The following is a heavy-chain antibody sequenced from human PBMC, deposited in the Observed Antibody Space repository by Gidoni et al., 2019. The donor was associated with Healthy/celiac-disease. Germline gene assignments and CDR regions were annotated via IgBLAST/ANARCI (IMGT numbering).Heavy chain of an antibody. V-gene: IGHV4-38-2*02. J-gene: IGHJ4*02. Sequence: QVQLQESDPGLVKPSETLSLTCTVSGYSISSGYYWGWIRQPPGKGLDWIGSIYHSWSTYYNPSLKSRVTISVDTSKNQFSLKLSSVTAADTAVYYCARSRYCSGGSCYSSFDYWGQGTLVTVSS. CDR2: IYHSWST. D-gene: IGHD2-15*01. CDR1: GYSISSGYY. CDR3: ARSRYCSGGSCYSSFDY.